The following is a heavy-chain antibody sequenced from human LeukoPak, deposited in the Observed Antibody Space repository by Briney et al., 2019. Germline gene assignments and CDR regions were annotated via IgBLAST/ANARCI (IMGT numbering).Heavy chain of an antibody. CDR2: ISSSSSTI. D-gene: IGHD1-7*01. Sequence: GGSLRLSCAASGFTFSSYSMNWVRQAPGKGLEWVSYISSSSSTIYYADSVKGRFTISRDNAKNTLYLQMNSVRVEDTSVYYCAKGGWGTAIDYWARGTGVPVSS. CDR1: GFTFSSYS. J-gene: IGHJ4*02. V-gene: IGHV3-48*01. CDR3: AKGGWGTAIDY.